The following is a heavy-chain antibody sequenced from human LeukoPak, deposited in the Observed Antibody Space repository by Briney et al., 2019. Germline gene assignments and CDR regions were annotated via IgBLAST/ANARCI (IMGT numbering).Heavy chain of an antibody. V-gene: IGHV3-23*01. CDR1: GFTSIAYA. CDR2: ISGGGVTT. D-gene: IGHD3-16*01. Sequence: GGSLRLSCVGSGFTSIAYALTWARQAPGKGLEWVSGISGGGVTTYYADSVKGRFTISRDNSKNSLYLQMNSLRADDTAIYYCARNQQLGGHSYYYYGMDVWGQGTTVTVSS. CDR3: ARNQQLGGHSYYYYGMDV. J-gene: IGHJ6*02.